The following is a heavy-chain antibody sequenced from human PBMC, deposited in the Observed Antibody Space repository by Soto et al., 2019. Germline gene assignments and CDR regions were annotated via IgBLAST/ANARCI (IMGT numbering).Heavy chain of an antibody. CDR2: VYYSGKT. V-gene: IGHV4-39*01. J-gene: IGHJ4*02. CDR3: AGHGSY. CDR1: GVSLRNSSYY. Sequence: QLQLQESGPGLLKPSETLSLTCTVSGVSLRNSSYYWGWIRQPPGKGLEWIGTVYYSGKTYYHPSLKSRVTISIDTSKNQFSLKLSSVTAADTAVYYCAGHGSYWGQGTLVTVSS.